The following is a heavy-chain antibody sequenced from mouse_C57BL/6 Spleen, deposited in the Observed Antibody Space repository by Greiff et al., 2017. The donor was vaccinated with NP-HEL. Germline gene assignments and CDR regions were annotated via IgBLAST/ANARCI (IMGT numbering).Heavy chain of an antibody. J-gene: IGHJ2*01. CDR3: ARGYYGSVYFDY. Sequence: VQLQESGAELVKPGASVKMSCKASGYTFTSYWITWVKQRPGQGLEWIGDIYPGSGSTNYNEKFKSKATLTVDTSSSTAYMQLSSLTSEDSAVYYCARGYYGSVYFDYWGQSTTLTVSS. CDR1: GYTFTSYW. D-gene: IGHD1-1*01. CDR2: IYPGSGST. V-gene: IGHV1-55*01.